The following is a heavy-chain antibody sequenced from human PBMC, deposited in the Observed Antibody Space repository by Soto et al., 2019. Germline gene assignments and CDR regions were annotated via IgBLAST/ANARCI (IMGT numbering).Heavy chain of an antibody. CDR3: ARHVGRMRFDP. V-gene: IGHV4-39*01. CDR1: GGSISSSSYY. Sequence: QLQLQESGPGLVKPSETLSLTCTVSGGSISSSSYYWGWIRQPPGKGLEWIGSIYYSGSTYYNPSLKSRVTISVDTSKNQFSLKLSSVTAADTAVYYCARHVGRMRFDPWGQGTLVTVSS. J-gene: IGHJ5*02. CDR2: IYYSGST.